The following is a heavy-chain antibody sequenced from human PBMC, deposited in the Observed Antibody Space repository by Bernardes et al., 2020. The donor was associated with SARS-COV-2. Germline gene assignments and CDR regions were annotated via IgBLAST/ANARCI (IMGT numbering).Heavy chain of an antibody. CDR2: IYPGDSDT. CDR3: ARLRRTIMVTGRYFDY. CDR1: GYSFTSYW. J-gene: IGHJ4*02. Sequence: GESLKSSCKGSGYSFTSYWIGWVRQIPGKGLEWMGIIYPGDSDTRYSPSFQGQVTISADKSISTAYLQWSSLKASDTAMYYCARLRRTIMVTGRYFDYWGQGTLVTVSS. D-gene: IGHD3-16*01. V-gene: IGHV5-51*01.